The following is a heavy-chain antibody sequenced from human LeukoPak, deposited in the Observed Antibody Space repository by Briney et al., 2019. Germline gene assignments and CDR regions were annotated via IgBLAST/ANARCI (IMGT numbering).Heavy chain of an antibody. V-gene: IGHV4-61*01. CDR1: GASVSSASY. CDR2: IYNGVNT. CDR3: AKSRAFNSGAFDP. D-gene: IGHD1-26*01. Sequence: SETLSLTCTVSGASVSSASYWSWIRQPPGKGVEWIAHIYNGVNTNYNPSLKSRVTISVDTSKNQFSLRLNSVTAADTAVYYCAKSRAFNSGAFDPWGQGSLVTVSS. J-gene: IGHJ5*02.